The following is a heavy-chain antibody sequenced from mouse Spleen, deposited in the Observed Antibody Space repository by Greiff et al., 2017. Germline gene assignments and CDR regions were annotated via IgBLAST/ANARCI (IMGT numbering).Heavy chain of an antibody. Sequence: QVQLQQSGPELVKPGASVKISCKASGYSFTSYYIHWVKQRPGQGLEWIGWIYPGSGNTKYHEKFKGKATLTADTSSSTAYMQLSSLTSEDSAVYYCASYGYVVMDYWGQGTSVTVSS. CDR1: GYSFTSYY. V-gene: IGHV1-66*01. CDR2: IYPGSGNT. D-gene: IGHD2-2*01. CDR3: ASYGYVVMDY. J-gene: IGHJ4*01.